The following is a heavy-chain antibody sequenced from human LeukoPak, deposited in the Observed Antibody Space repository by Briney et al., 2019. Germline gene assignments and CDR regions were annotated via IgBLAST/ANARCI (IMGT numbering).Heavy chain of an antibody. J-gene: IGHJ2*01. V-gene: IGHV3-64*01. CDR3: ARDHYYDSSGYYSTYWYFDL. Sequence: AGGSLRLSCAASGFTFSNYAMHWVRQAPGKGLEYVSTISSQGVSTYYANSVKGRFTISRDNSKNTLYLQMGSLRSEDMAVYYCARDHYYDSSGYYSTYWYFDLWGRGTLVTVSS. CDR1: GFTFSNYA. D-gene: IGHD3-22*01. CDR2: ISSQGVST.